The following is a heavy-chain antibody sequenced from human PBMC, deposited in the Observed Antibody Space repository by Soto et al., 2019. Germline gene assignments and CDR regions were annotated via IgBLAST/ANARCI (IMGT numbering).Heavy chain of an antibody. Sequence: GGSLRLSCAASGFTFSMSAMTWVRQAPGKGLEWVSTTGLNGRTTYYADSVKGRFTVSRDNSKNTLDLHMSSLRAEDTAVYYCATVHSTSRSFDYWGQGTLVTVSS. V-gene: IGHV3-23*01. CDR1: GFTFSMSA. J-gene: IGHJ4*02. CDR2: TGLNGRTT. D-gene: IGHD6-6*01. CDR3: ATVHSTSRSFDY.